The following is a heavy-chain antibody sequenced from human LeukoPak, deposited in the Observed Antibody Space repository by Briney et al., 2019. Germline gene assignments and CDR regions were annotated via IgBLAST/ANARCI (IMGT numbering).Heavy chain of an antibody. Sequence: GESLKISCKGSGYSFSSYWIGWVRQMPGKGLEWMGIIYPADSDTRYSPSFQGQVTISADKSSSTAYLQWDSLKASDTAMYFCARHSVRRTYYFDYWARGTLVTVSS. J-gene: IGHJ4*02. D-gene: IGHD3-10*02. CDR3: ARHSVRRTYYFDY. CDR1: GYSFSSYW. CDR2: IYPADSDT. V-gene: IGHV5-51*01.